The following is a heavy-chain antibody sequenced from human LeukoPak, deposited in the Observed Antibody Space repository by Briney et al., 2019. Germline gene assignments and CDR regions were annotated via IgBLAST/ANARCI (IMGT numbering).Heavy chain of an antibody. J-gene: IGHJ4*02. Sequence: GGSLRLSCAASGFTFSSFAMGWVRQAPGKGLEWVSAISGSAFNSYYGDSVKGRFTISRDNSKNTLYLQMNNLGAEDTAIYYCAKDRFPNDGNWDFDYWGQGTLVTVSS. CDR1: GFTFSSFA. V-gene: IGHV3-23*01. D-gene: IGHD1-1*01. CDR3: AKDRFPNDGNWDFDY. CDR2: ISGSAFNS.